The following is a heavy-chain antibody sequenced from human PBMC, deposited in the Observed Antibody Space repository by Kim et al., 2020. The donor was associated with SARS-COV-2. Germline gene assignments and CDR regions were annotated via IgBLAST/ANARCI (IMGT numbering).Heavy chain of an antibody. Sequence: TSYADSVKGRFTVSRDNSMNTLFLHMNSLIAEDTAVYYCARGGSDWGQGTLVTVSS. CDR2: T. V-gene: IGHV3-53*01. CDR3: ARGGSD. D-gene: IGHD2-15*01. J-gene: IGHJ4*02.